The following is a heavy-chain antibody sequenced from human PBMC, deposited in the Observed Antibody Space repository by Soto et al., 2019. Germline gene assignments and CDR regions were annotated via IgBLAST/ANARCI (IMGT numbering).Heavy chain of an antibody. Sequence: QVQLGQSGVEVKRPGASVEVSCKASGYSFATYGISWVRQAPGQGLEWMGWISPYNGNSNSAPKLQGRVTMTTDTSTNTAYLELRSLGSDDTGIYYCVRDDRQADYGAKWYFDLWGRGTLVTVSS. CDR2: ISPYNGNS. CDR3: VRDDRQADYGAKWYFDL. CDR1: GYSFATYG. D-gene: IGHD4-17*01. J-gene: IGHJ2*01. V-gene: IGHV1-18*01.